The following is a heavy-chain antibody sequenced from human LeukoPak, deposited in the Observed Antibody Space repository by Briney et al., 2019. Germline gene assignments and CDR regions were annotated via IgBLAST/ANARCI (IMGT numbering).Heavy chain of an antibody. D-gene: IGHD2-15*01. Sequence: SETLSLTCTVSGGSISSSKSYWGWFRQPPGKGLEWIGTIYYGGITYYNPSLKSRVTISVDTSKNQSSLKLSSVTAADTAVYYCARDSPGYCSGGSCYTVDYWGQGTLVTVSS. CDR2: IYYGGIT. CDR1: GGSISSSKSY. CDR3: ARDSPGYCSGGSCYTVDY. V-gene: IGHV4-39*07. J-gene: IGHJ4*02.